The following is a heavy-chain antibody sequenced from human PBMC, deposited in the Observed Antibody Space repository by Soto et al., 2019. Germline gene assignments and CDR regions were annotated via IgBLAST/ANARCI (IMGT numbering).Heavy chain of an antibody. CDR2: IYYSGST. J-gene: IGHJ5*02. D-gene: IGHD1-26*01. CDR3: ATQEVGGSYVYTFDP. V-gene: IGHV4-39*01. CDR1: GGSISSSNYY. Sequence: QLQLQESGPGLVKPSETLSLTCTVSGGSISSSNYYWGWIRQPPGKGLEWIGSIYYSGSTYYNPSLTSRVTISVDTSKNQFSMQLSSVTAADTAVYYCATQEVGGSYVYTFDPWGQGTLVTVSS.